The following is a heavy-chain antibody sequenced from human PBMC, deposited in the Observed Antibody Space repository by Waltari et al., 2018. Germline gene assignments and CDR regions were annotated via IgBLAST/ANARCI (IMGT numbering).Heavy chain of an antibody. CDR1: GFTVSSYS. Sequence: EVQLVESGGGLVQPGGSMRLSCAASGFTVSSYSMNWVRQAPGKGLELVSYISSSSSTIYYADSVKCRFTISRDNAKNSLYLQMNSLRAEDTAVYYCAGDMGIAVAGSFDYWGQGTLVTVSS. J-gene: IGHJ4*02. CDR3: AGDMGIAVAGSFDY. V-gene: IGHV3-48*01. D-gene: IGHD6-19*01. CDR2: ISSSSSTI.